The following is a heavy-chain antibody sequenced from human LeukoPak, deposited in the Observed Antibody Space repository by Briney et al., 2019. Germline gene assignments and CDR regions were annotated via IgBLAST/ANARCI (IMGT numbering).Heavy chain of an antibody. Sequence: PSETLSLTCTVSGGSISGSNYYWGWIRQPPGKGLEWIASMYYSGSTYYSPSFKSRVTISGDTSKNLFSLKLSSVTAADTAVYYCATGRNLEAYEIWGQGTMVTVSS. CDR2: MYYSGST. J-gene: IGHJ3*02. CDR3: ATGRNLEAYEI. V-gene: IGHV4-39*01. D-gene: IGHD4-23*01. CDR1: GGSISGSNYY.